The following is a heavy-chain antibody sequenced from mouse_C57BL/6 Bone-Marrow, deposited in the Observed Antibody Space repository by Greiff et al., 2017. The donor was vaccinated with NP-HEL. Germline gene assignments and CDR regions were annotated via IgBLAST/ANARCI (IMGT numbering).Heavy chain of an antibody. CDR2: LLPGSGST. V-gene: IGHV1-9*01. CDR3: ARTSHYYGSTCMDY. D-gene: IGHD1-1*01. CDR1: GYTFTGYW. J-gene: IGHJ4*01. Sequence: VQLQQSGAELMKPGASVKLSCKATGYTFTGYWIEWVKQRPGHGLEWIGELLPGSGSTNYNEKFKGKAPFTADTSSNTAYRQLSSLTTEDSGIYYCARTSHYYGSTCMDYWGQGTSVTVSS.